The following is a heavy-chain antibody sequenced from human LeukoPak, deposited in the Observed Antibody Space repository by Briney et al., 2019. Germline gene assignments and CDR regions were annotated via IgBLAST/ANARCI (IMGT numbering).Heavy chain of an antibody. CDR1: GGSISSGDYY. Sequence: SETLSLTCTVSGGSISSGDYYWSWIRQPPGKGLEWIGYIYYSGSTYYNPSLKSRVTMSVDTSKNQFSLKLSSVTAADTAVYYCARAWVGELGGWFDPWGQGTLVTVSS. V-gene: IGHV4-30-4*01. CDR2: IYYSGST. CDR3: ARAWVGELGGWFDP. J-gene: IGHJ5*02. D-gene: IGHD3-10*01.